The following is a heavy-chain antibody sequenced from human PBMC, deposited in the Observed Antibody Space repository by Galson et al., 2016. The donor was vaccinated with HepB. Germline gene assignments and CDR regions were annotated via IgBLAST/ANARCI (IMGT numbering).Heavy chain of an antibody. V-gene: IGHV5-10-1*01. D-gene: IGHD3-9*01. CDR3: ARLTNVLNGSNCFDP. Sequence: QSGAEVKKPGESLRISCQGSGYSFSNYWITWVRQMPGKGLEWMGRIDPSDSYINYSPSFEGHVTISVDKSNFTAYLHWSSLRASDTAIYYCARLTNVLNGSNCFDPGGQGTLVIV. CDR2: IDPSDSYI. J-gene: IGHJ5*02. CDR1: GYSFSNYW.